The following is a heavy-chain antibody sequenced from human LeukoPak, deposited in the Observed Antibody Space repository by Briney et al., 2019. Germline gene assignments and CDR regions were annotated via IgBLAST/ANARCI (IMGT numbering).Heavy chain of an antibody. Sequence: GASVKVSCKASGYTFTSNGISWVRQAPGQGLEWMGGFDPEEREEIYAQKFQGRVTMTEDTSTHTAYMELRSLRSDDTAVYYCASTYRIADDAFDIWGQGTMVTVSS. J-gene: IGHJ3*02. CDR2: FDPEEREE. CDR3: ASTYRIADDAFDI. V-gene: IGHV1-18*01. D-gene: IGHD6-13*01. CDR1: GYTFTSNG.